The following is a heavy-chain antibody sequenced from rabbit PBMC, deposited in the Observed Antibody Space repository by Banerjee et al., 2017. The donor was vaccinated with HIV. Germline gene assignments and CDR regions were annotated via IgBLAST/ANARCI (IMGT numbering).Heavy chain of an antibody. D-gene: IGHD4-2*01. J-gene: IGHJ4*01. CDR2: IDTGSSGTT. CDR1: GFSFSSSYW. CDR3: ARGGAYAGDGYNL. Sequence: QEQLEESGGDLVKPEGSLTLTCTASGFSFSSSYWIWWVRQAPGKGLEWIACIDTGSSGTTYYASWAKGRFTISKTSSTTVTLQMTGLTAADTATYFCARGGAYAGDGYNLWGQGTLVTVS. V-gene: IGHV1S45*01.